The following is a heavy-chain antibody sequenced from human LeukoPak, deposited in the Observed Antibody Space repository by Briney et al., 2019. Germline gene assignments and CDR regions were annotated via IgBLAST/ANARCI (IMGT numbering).Heavy chain of an antibody. J-gene: IGHJ4*02. CDR1: GFTFSSYW. CDR2: IKPGGNEK. V-gene: IGHV3-7*01. D-gene: IGHD6-19*01. Sequence: GGSLRLSCAASGFTFSSYWMTWVRQGPGKGLEWVANIKPGGNEKYYVDSVKGRFTISRDNSKNTLYLQMNSLRAEDTAVYYCARDRYASGWLDYWGQGTLVTVSS. CDR3: ARDRYASGWLDY.